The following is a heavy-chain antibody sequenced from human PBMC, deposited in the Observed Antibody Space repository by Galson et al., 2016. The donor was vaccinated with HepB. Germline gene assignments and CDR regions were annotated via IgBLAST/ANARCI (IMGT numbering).Heavy chain of an antibody. CDR1: GFTFSNFA. CDR2: ISGISDRT. Sequence: SLRLSCAASGFTFSNFAMSWVRQAPGKGLEWVSAISGISDRTYFADSVKGRFTISRDNSKNTLYLQMNSLRAEDTAVYYWAKRDSSGWTNDDAFDVWGQGTMVTVSS. V-gene: IGHV3-23*01. CDR3: AKRDSSGWTNDDAFDV. D-gene: IGHD6-19*01. J-gene: IGHJ3*01.